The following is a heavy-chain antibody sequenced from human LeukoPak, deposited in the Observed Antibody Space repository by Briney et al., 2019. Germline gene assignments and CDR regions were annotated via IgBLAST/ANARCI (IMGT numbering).Heavy chain of an antibody. CDR2: IYYSWST. CDR3: ARGGDYGGNRGYYYYGMDV. CDR1: GGXISSYY. Sequence: SETLSLTCSVSGGXISSYYWSWIRQPPGKGLEWIGYIYYSWSTNYNPSLKSRVTISVDTSKNQFSLKLSSVTAADTAVYYCARGGDYGGNRGYYYYGMDVWGQGTTVTVSS. D-gene: IGHD4-23*01. J-gene: IGHJ6*02. V-gene: IGHV4-59*01.